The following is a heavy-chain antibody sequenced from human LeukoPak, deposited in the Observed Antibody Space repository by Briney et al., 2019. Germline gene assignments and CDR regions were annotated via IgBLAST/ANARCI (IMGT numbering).Heavy chain of an antibody. CDR1: GFTFSGYI. V-gene: IGHV3-21*01. Sequence: GGALRLSCAASGFTFSGYIMNLVRQAPGKGLEWVSSISSSSSYIYYADSVKGRFTISRDNAKNSLYLQMNRLRAEDTAVYYCARGSPRDYWGQGTLVTVSS. D-gene: IGHD2-15*01. J-gene: IGHJ4*02. CDR2: ISSSSSYI. CDR3: ARGSPRDY.